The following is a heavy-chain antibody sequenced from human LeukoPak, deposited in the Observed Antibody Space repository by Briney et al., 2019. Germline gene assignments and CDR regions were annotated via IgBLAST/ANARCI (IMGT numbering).Heavy chain of an antibody. D-gene: IGHD6-13*01. J-gene: IGHJ4*02. Sequence: SQTLSLTCAISGDSVSSNSAAWNWIRQSPSRGLEWLGRTYYRSKWYNDYAVSVKSRITINPDTSKNQFSLKLSSVTAADTAVYYCAIGIARGVDYWGQGTLVTVSS. CDR2: TYYRSKWYN. CDR1: GDSVSSNSAA. CDR3: AIGIARGVDY. V-gene: IGHV6-1*01.